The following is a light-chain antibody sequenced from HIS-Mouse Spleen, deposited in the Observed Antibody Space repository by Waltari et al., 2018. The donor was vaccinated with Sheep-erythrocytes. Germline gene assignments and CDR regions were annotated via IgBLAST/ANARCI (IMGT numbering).Light chain of an antibody. CDR2: EVS. CDR1: SSAVGGYNY. V-gene: IGLV2-8*01. CDR3: SSYAGSNNWV. J-gene: IGLJ3*02. Sequence: QSALTQPPSASGSPGQSVTISSTGTSSAVGGYNYVPWYQQHPGKAPKLMIYEVSKRPSGVPDRFSGSKSGNTASLTVSGLQAEDEADYYCSSYAGSNNWVFGGGTKLTVL.